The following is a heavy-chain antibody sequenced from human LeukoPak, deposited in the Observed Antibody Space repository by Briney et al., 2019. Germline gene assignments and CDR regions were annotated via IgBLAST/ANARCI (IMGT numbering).Heavy chain of an antibody. CDR2: IIPIFGTA. V-gene: IGHV1-69*13. CDR3: ARPVVPAAIGSAFDI. J-gene: IGHJ3*02. Sequence: GASVKVSCKASGGTFSSCAIGWVRQAPGQGLEWMGGIIPIFGTANYAQKFQGRVTITADESTSTAYMELSSLRSEDTAVYYCARPVVPAAIGSAFDIWGQGTMVTVSS. D-gene: IGHD2-2*02. CDR1: GGTFSSCA.